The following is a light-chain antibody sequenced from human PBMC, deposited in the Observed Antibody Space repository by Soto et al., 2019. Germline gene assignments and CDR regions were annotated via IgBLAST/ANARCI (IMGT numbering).Light chain of an antibody. CDR2: DVS. CDR3: CSYAGSYTLEV. V-gene: IGLV2-11*01. J-gene: IGLJ2*01. CDR1: SSDISSYSY. Sequence: QSALTQPRSVSGSPGQSVTISCTGTSSDISSYSYVSWYQQHPGKAPKLIIYDVSERPSGVPDRFSGSKSGNTASLTISGLQAEDEADYYCCSYAGSYTLEVFGGGTKGTVL.